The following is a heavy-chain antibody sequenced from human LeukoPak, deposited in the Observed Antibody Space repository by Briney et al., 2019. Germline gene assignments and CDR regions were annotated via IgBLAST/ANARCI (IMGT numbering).Heavy chain of an antibody. CDR2: IYYSGST. J-gene: IGHJ4*02. D-gene: IGHD4-17*01. CDR3: ARSDYGDYSHLFDY. V-gene: IGHV4-31*03. Sequence: SETLSLTCTVSGGSISSGGYYWSWIRQHPGKGLEWIGYIYYSGSTYYNPSLKSRVTISVDTSKNQFSLKLSSATAADTAVYHCARSDYGDYSHLFDYWGQGTLVTVSS. CDR1: GGSISSGGYY.